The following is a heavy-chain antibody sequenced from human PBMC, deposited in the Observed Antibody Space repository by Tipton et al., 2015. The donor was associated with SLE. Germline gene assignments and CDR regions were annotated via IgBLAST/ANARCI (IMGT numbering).Heavy chain of an antibody. CDR2: IIPIFGTA. D-gene: IGHD3-22*01. J-gene: IGHJ4*02. CDR3: AREENYYDSSGFDY. Sequence: QLVQSGAEVKKPGSSVKVSCKASGGTFSSYTISWVRQAPGQGLEWMGGIIPIFGTANYAQKFQGRVTITADKSTSTAYMELSSLRSEDTAVYYCAREENYYDSSGFDYWGQGSLVTVSS. V-gene: IGHV1-69*06. CDR1: GGTFSSYT.